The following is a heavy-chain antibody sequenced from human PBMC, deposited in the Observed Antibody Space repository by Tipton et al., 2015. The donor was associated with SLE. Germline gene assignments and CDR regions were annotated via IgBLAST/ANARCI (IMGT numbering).Heavy chain of an antibody. CDR1: GFTFSSYW. Sequence: SLRLSCAASGFTFSSYWMHWVRQTPGKGLVWVSRITSDGSGTNYADSVKGRFTISKDNSNNTLNLQMNSLRAEDTAVYYCAKDPKGGYSYGWGAFDIWGQGTVVTVCS. V-gene: IGHV3-74*01. CDR2: ITSDGSGT. J-gene: IGHJ3*02. CDR3: AKDPKGGYSYGWGAFDI. D-gene: IGHD5-18*01.